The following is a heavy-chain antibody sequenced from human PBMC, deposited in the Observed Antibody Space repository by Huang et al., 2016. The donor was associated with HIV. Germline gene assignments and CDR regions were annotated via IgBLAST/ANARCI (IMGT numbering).Heavy chain of an antibody. CDR1: GFNFLTYA. CDR2: INGDGIT. D-gene: IGHD6-19*01. CDR3: ARDKEAGTPFFDP. Sequence: QVQLVQSGAEVEKPGASVNLSCKASGFNFLTYALHWVRQAPGQRLEWMGWINGDGITKESQKCQGRVTITRDRSASTVYVDFKSLTYEDTAVYYCARDKEAGTPFFDPWGQGTLVTVSS. V-gene: IGHV1-3*01. J-gene: IGHJ5*02.